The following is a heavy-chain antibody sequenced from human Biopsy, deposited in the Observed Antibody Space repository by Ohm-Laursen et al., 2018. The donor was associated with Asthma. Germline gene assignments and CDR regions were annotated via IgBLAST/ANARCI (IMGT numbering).Heavy chain of an antibody. CDR2: ISYDGKFK. J-gene: IGHJ2*01. CDR3: ARDAGMNLAPGHWSFDL. V-gene: IGHV3-30*04. Sequence: SLRLSCSASGFNLNTYTLSWVRQAPGQGLAWLSTISYDGKFKYFADSVKGRFTISRDYSKNTLYLQMNSLRLEDTGMYFCARDAGMNLAPGHWSFDLWGRGTLLTVSS. CDR1: GFNLNTYT. D-gene: IGHD1-14*01.